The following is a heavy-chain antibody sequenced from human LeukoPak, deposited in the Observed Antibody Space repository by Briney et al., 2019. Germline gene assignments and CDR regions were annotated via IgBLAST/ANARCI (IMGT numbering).Heavy chain of an antibody. J-gene: IGHJ4*02. CDR1: RYSFTGNH. D-gene: IGHD6-13*01. Sequence: ASVKVSCKASRYSFTGNHLHWVRQAPGQGLEWMGRTNPKSGGTNYAQKFQDRVTMTRDTSISTAYIELRRLRSDDTAVYYCAREGVSQGFLKAAPVLNDWGQGTLVIVSS. CDR2: TNPKSGGT. CDR3: AREGVSQGFLKAAPVLND. V-gene: IGHV1-2*06.